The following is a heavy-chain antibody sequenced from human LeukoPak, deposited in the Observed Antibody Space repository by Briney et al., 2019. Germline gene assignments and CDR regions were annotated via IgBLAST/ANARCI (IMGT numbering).Heavy chain of an antibody. CDR1: GFTFSTYA. J-gene: IGHJ4*02. Sequence: GGSLRLSCAASGFTFSTYAMHWVRQAPGKGPEWVAVISYDGNNKYYAASVKGRFTISRDNSKNTLYLQMDSLRVEDTALYYCEGSVEMGTIFFDYWGQGTLVTVSS. CDR3: EGSVEMGTIFFDY. V-gene: IGHV3-30-3*01. CDR2: ISYDGNNK. D-gene: IGHD5-24*01.